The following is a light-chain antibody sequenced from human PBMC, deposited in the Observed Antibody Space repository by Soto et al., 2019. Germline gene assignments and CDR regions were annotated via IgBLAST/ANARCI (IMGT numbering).Light chain of an antibody. J-gene: IGKJ2*01. CDR1: QSITTW. V-gene: IGKV1-5*03. CDR3: QQYNSYSRN. Sequence: DIQMTQSPSTLSASVGDRVTITCRASQSITTWLAWYQQKPGKAPKLLIYKASSLESGVPSRFSGSGSGTEFTLTISSLQPDDFATYYCQQYNSYSRNFGQGTKLESK. CDR2: KAS.